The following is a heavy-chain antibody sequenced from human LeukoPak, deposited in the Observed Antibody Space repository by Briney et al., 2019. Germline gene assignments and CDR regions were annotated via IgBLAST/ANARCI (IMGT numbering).Heavy chain of an antibody. D-gene: IGHD6-6*01. J-gene: IGHJ4*02. CDR3: ARAGFALAPHRGTPFDY. CDR2: INHSGST. CDR1: GGSFSGYY. V-gene: IGHV4-34*01. Sequence: SETLSLTCAVFGGSFSGYYWNWIRQPPGKGLEWIGEINHSGSTNYSPSLKSRVTISVNTSKNQFSLKLTSVTAADTAVYYCARAGFALAPHRGTPFDYWGQGTLVTVSS.